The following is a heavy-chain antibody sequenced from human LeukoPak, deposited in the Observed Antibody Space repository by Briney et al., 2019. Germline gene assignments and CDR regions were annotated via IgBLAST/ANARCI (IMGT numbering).Heavy chain of an antibody. D-gene: IGHD3-10*01. Sequence: SETLSLTCAVSGYSISSGYYWGWIRQPPGKGLEWIGSIYHSGSTYYNPSLKSRVTISVDTSKNQFSQKLSSVTAADTAVYYCARSLLLWFGGPDAFDIWGQGTMVTVSS. CDR3: ARSLLLWFGGPDAFDI. CDR1: GYSISSGYY. V-gene: IGHV4-38-2*01. CDR2: IYHSGST. J-gene: IGHJ3*02.